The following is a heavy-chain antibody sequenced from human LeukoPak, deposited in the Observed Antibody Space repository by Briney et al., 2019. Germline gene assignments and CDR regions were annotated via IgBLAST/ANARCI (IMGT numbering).Heavy chain of an antibody. V-gene: IGHV3-21*01. Sequence: GGSLRLSCAASGFTFSSYSMNWVRQAPGKGLEWVSSISSSSSYIYYADSVKGRFTISRDNAKNSPYLQMNSLRAEDTAVYYCARLYGDYHFDYWGQGTLVTVSP. J-gene: IGHJ4*02. CDR3: ARLYGDYHFDY. CDR2: ISSSSSYI. CDR1: GFTFSSYS. D-gene: IGHD4-17*01.